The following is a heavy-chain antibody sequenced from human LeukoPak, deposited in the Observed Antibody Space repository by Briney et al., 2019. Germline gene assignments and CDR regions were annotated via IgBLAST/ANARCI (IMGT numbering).Heavy chain of an antibody. Sequence: SETLSLTCTVSGGSISSSSYYWGWIRQPPGKGLEWIGSIYYSGSTYYNPSLKSRVTISVDTSKNQFSLKLSSVTAADTAVYYCAGIAAAGGFDYWGQGTLVTVSS. CDR1: GGSISSSSYY. V-gene: IGHV4-39*01. CDR3: AGIAAAGGFDY. J-gene: IGHJ4*02. CDR2: IYYSGST. D-gene: IGHD6-13*01.